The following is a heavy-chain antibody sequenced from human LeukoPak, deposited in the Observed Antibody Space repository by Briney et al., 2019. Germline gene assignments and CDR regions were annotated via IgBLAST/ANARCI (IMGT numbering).Heavy chain of an antibody. V-gene: IGHV1-18*01. CDR2: ISAYNGNT. D-gene: IGHD5-18*01. CDR3: ARQVDTTMALPDY. CDR1: GYTFTSYG. J-gene: IGHJ4*02. Sequence: ASVKVSCKASGYTFTSYGICWVRQAPGLGLEWMGWISAYNGNTNYAQKFQGRVTLTTDTSTSPAYMELRSLRSDDTAVYYCARQVDTTMALPDYWGQGTLVSVSS.